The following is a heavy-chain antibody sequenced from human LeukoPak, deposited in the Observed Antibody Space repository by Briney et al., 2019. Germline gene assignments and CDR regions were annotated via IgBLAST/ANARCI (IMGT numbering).Heavy chain of an antibody. CDR2: IYYSGST. V-gene: IGHV4-39*07. CDR1: GGSISSSSYY. Sequence: SETLSLTCTVSGGSISSSSYYWGWIRQPPGKGLEWIGSIYYSGSTYYNPSLKSRVTISVDTSKNQFSLKLSSVTAADTAVYYCARTSSSGWTRRHAFDIWGQGTMVTVSS. D-gene: IGHD6-19*01. CDR3: ARTSSSGWTRRHAFDI. J-gene: IGHJ3*02.